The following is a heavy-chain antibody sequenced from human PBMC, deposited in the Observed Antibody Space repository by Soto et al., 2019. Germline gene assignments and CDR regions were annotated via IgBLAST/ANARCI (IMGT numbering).Heavy chain of an antibody. Sequence: QVQLVESGGGVVQPGRSLRLSCAASGFTFNNYGMHWVRQAPGKGLEWVAVISYDGSNKYYADSVKGRFTISRDKSKNTLYLQMNSLRAEDTAVYYCANGGYILTGPGDFEIWGQGTMVTVSS. V-gene: IGHV3-30*18. CDR3: ANGGYILTGPGDFEI. CDR1: GFTFNNYG. J-gene: IGHJ3*02. CDR2: ISYDGSNK. D-gene: IGHD3-9*01.